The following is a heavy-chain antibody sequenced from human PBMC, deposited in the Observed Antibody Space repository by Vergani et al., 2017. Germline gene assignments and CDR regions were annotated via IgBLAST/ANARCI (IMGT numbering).Heavy chain of an antibody. J-gene: IGHJ4*02. V-gene: IGHV3-11*01. CDR1: GFTFSDSY. CDR3: ARVHYYGGNHATFDY. CDR2: ISIMGSTI. Sequence: QVQLVESGGGLVKPGGSLRLSCAASGFTFSDSYMSWIRQAPGKGLEWVSYISIMGSTIYYADSVKGRFTISRDNAKNSLYLQMNSLRAEDTAVYYCARVHYYGGNHATFDYWGQGTLVTVSS. D-gene: IGHD4-23*01.